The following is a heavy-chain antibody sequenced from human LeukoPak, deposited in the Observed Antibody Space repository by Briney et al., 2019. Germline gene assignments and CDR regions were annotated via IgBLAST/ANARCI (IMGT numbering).Heavy chain of an antibody. J-gene: IGHJ5*02. V-gene: IGHV4-59*07. Sequence: SDTLSLTCTVSGGSISSYYWSWIRQPPGKGLEWIGYLYYSGSTNYNPSLKSRVTISVDTSKNQFSLKLSSVTAADTAVYYCARVPQMLWFGELFSWFDPWGQGTLVTVSS. D-gene: IGHD3-10*01. CDR3: ARVPQMLWFGELFSWFDP. CDR2: LYYSGST. CDR1: GGSISSYY.